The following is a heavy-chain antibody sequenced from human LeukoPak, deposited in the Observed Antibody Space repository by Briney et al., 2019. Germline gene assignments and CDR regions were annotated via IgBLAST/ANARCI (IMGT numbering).Heavy chain of an antibody. Sequence: SQTLSLTCTVSGVSISSGGYYWSWIRQHPGKGLEWIGYIYYSGSTYYNPSLKSRVTISVDTSKNQFSLKLSFVTAAETAVYYCARGYSYGLIYYFDYWGQGTLVTVSS. CDR3: ARGYSYGLIYYFDY. V-gene: IGHV4-31*03. D-gene: IGHD5-18*01. CDR1: GVSISSGGYY. J-gene: IGHJ4*02. CDR2: IYYSGST.